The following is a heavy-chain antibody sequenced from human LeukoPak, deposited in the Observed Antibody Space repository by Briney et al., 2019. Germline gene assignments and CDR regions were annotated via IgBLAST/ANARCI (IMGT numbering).Heavy chain of an antibody. D-gene: IGHD3-22*01. Sequence: GGSLRLFCAASGFTFSSYAMSWVRQAPGKGLEWVSAISGSGGSTYYADSVEGRFTISRDNSKNTLHLQMNSLRAEDTAIYYCAKDVAYYYDTSSYYYFDYWGQGTLVTVSS. CDR1: GFTFSSYA. CDR2: ISGSGGST. J-gene: IGHJ4*02. V-gene: IGHV3-23*01. CDR3: AKDVAYYYDTSSYYYFDY.